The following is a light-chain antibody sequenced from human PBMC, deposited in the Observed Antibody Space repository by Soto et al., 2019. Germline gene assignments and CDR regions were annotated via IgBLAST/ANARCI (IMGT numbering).Light chain of an antibody. J-gene: IGKJ5*01. CDR2: GAS. V-gene: IGKV3-15*01. Sequence: VLTQSPATLSVSPEERATLSCRASHGISSHLAWYQQKPGHPPRLLIYGASSRATGVPARFSGSGSGTEFTLTISSLQSEDFGVYYCQQYNNWPPITFGQGTRLEI. CDR1: HGISSH. CDR3: QQYNNWPPIT.